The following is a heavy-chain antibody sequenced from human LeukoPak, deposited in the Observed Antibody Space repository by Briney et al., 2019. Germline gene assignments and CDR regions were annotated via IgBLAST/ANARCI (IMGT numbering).Heavy chain of an antibody. Sequence: SETLSLTCSVSGGSIRGYYWIWIRQPPGKGLEWIGYIYYGGSTNYNPSLKSRVTISVDTSKSQFSLTLSSVTAADTAVYYCAREGIGGHPRGVFDYWGQGALVTVSS. CDR2: IYYGGST. D-gene: IGHD4-23*01. V-gene: IGHV4-59*12. J-gene: IGHJ4*02. CDR1: GGSIRGYY. CDR3: AREGIGGHPRGVFDY.